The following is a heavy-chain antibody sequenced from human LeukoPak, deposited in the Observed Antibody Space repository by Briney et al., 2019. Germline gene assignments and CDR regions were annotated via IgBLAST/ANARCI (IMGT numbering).Heavy chain of an antibody. Sequence: GGSLRLSCPASGFTFSSYAMSWVGQAPGKGLEWVSPISGGGGSTYYADSVKGRFTISRDNSKNKLYLQMNSLRAEDTAVYYCAKATYYYDSSGLPFDYWGQGTLVTVSS. CDR2: ISGGGGST. D-gene: IGHD3-22*01. J-gene: IGHJ4*02. CDR1: GFTFSSYA. V-gene: IGHV3-23*01. CDR3: AKATYYYDSSGLPFDY.